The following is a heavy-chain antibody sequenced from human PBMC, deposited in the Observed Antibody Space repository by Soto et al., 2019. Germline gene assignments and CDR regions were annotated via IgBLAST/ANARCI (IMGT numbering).Heavy chain of an antibody. CDR3: ARCRDDFGFDS. J-gene: IGHJ4*02. CDR1: GGFISRGGYY. D-gene: IGHD4-17*01. CDR2: IHYRGST. Sequence: QVQLQESGPGLVEPSQTLSLTCSVSGGFISRGGYYWSRIRQFPGKGLECIGYIHYRGSTYYNPSLKSRGSISVDMSKNQLSLNLTSVTAADTAVYYCARCRDDFGFDSWGQGTLVTVSS. V-gene: IGHV4-31*03.